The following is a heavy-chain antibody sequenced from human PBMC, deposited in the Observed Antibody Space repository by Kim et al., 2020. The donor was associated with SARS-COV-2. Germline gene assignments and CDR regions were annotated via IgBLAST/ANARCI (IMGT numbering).Heavy chain of an antibody. J-gene: IGHJ4*02. Sequence: GGSLRLSCAASGFTFSSYAMSWVRQAPGKGLEWVSVVSRSGANTFYADSVKGRFTISRDNSKNTLYLQMNSLRAEDTALYYCARVGDLGSYFFYYFDHWGQGTLVTVSS. V-gene: IGHV3-23*01. CDR1: GFTFSSYA. CDR2: VSRSGANT. CDR3: ARVGDLGSYFFYYFDH. D-gene: IGHD3-10*01.